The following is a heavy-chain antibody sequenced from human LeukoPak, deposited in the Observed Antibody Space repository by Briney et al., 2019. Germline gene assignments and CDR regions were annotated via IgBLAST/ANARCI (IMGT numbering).Heavy chain of an antibody. D-gene: IGHD2-21*02. CDR3: VRDSDCAFDY. Sequence: GGSLRLSCAASGFTFSDYSMNWVRQAPGKGLEWVSYISSISSTVYYADSVKGRFTISRDNAKNSLYLQMNSLRDQDTAVYYCVRDSDCAFDYWGQGSLVTVSS. CDR2: ISSISSTV. V-gene: IGHV3-48*02. J-gene: IGHJ4*02. CDR1: GFTFSDYS.